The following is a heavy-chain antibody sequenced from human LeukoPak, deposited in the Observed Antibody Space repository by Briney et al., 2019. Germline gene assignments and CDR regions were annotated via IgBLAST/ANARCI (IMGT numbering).Heavy chain of an antibody. V-gene: IGHV4-30-4*01. CDR2: IYYSGST. Sequence: SETLSLTCTVSGVSISSGDYYWSWIRQPPGKGLEWVGYIYYSGSTYYNPSLKSRVTISVDTSKNQFSLKLSSVTAADTAVYYCARGGWELPNWFDPWGQGTLVTVSS. CDR3: ARGGWELPNWFDP. J-gene: IGHJ5*02. D-gene: IGHD1-26*01. CDR1: GVSISSGDYY.